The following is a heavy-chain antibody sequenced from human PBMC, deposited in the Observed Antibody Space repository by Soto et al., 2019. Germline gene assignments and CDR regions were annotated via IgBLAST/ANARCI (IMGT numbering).Heavy chain of an antibody. Sequence: EVQLLESGGGLVQPGESLRLACAASGFIFSDYGMSWVRQAPGQGRAWGSAISGSGGDTYYADSGKGRFTISRDNAKNSLVLQILSLRAEDTAVYDCAKRGDKGYYFDYWGQGTLVTVSS. V-gene: IGHV3-23*01. CDR2: ISGSGGDT. CDR3: AKRGDKGYYFDY. CDR1: GFIFSDYG. J-gene: IGHJ4*02. D-gene: IGHD2-21*02.